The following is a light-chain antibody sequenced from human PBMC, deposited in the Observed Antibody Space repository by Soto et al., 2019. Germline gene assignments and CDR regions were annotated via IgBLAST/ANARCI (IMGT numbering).Light chain of an antibody. CDR1: SSDVGSYNF. Sequence: QSVLTQPASVSGSPGQSITISCTGTSSDVGSYNFVSWYQQYPGKAPKVTIYEVNKRPSGVSNRFSGSKSGNTASLTISGLQAEDEADYYCCSYAGRSTWVLGGGTQLTVL. CDR2: EVN. V-gene: IGLV2-23*02. J-gene: IGLJ3*02. CDR3: CSYAGRSTWV.